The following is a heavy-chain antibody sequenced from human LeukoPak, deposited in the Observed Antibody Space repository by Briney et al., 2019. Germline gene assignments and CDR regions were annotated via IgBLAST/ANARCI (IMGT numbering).Heavy chain of an antibody. D-gene: IGHD6-19*01. CDR3: ARAGSSGWRRHDY. V-gene: IGHV3-23*01. CDR2: ISGSGGST. J-gene: IGHJ4*02. CDR1: GFTFSSYA. Sequence: GGSLRLSCAASGFTFSSYAMSWVRQAPGKGLEWVSAISGSGGSTYYADSVKGRFTISRDNSKNSLYLQMNSLRAEDTAVYYCARAGSSGWRRHDYWGQGTLVTVSS.